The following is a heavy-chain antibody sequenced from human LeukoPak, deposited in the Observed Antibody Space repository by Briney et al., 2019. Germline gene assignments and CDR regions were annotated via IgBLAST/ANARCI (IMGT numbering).Heavy chain of an antibody. CDR1: GFTFSSYA. CDR2: ISSNGGST. CDR3: VKKFGGATPPY. D-gene: IGHD3-16*01. V-gene: IGHV3-64D*06. Sequence: GGSLRPSCSASGFTFSSYAMHWVRQAPGKGLEYVSAISSNGGSTYYADSVKGRFTISRDNSKNTLYLQMSSLRAEDTAVYYCVKKFGGATPPYWGQGTLVTVSS. J-gene: IGHJ4*02.